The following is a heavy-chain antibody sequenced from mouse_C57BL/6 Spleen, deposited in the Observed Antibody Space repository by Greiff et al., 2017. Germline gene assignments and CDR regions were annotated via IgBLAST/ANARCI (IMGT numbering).Heavy chain of an antibody. J-gene: IGHJ4*01. V-gene: IGHV1-50*01. CDR2: IDPSDSST. CDR1: GYTFTSYW. CDR3: ARYYGSSYDAMDY. Sequence: QVQLQQPGAELVKPGASVKLSCKTSGYTFTSYWMQWVNQRPGQGLEWIGEIDPSDSSTNYNQKFKGKATLTVDTSSSTAYMQLSSLTSEDSAVYYCARYYGSSYDAMDYWGQGTSVTVSS. D-gene: IGHD1-1*01.